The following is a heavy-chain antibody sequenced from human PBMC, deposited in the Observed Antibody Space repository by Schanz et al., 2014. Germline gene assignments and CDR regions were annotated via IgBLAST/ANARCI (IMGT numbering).Heavy chain of an antibody. CDR2: ISAYNGNM. CDR3: ARAKRFGDMDV. Sequence: QVQLVQSGAEVQKPGASVMLSCKTSGYSFNLFGVSWVRQAPGQGLEWMGWISAYNGNMNYAPKFQGRVTLTTDTSTSTAYMELRNLRSDDTAVYYCARAKRFGDMDVWGQGTTVTVSS. J-gene: IGHJ6*02. D-gene: IGHD3-10*01. CDR1: GYSFNLFG. V-gene: IGHV1-18*04.